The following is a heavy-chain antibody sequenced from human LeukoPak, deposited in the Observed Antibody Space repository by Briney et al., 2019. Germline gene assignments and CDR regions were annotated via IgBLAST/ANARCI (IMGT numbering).Heavy chain of an antibody. Sequence: GVSLRLSCAASGFTFSSYGMHWVRQAPGKGLEWVAFIRYDGSNKYYADSVKGRFTISRDNSKNTLYLQMNSLRAEDTAVYYCPHGSGSYYSFDYWGQGTLVTVSS. V-gene: IGHV3-30*02. J-gene: IGHJ4*02. CDR3: PHGSGSYYSFDY. D-gene: IGHD3-10*01. CDR2: IRYDGSNK. CDR1: GFTFSSYG.